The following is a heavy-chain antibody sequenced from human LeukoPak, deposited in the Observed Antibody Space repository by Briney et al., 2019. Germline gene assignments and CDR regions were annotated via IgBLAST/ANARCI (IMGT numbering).Heavy chain of an antibody. J-gene: IGHJ4*02. CDR1: GFTFSSYS. V-gene: IGHV3-21*01. CDR3: ARALSRYDSSGRDLDY. D-gene: IGHD3-22*01. CDR2: ISSSSSYI. Sequence: GGSLRLSCAASGFTFSSYSMNWVRQAPGKGLEWVSSISSSSSYIYYADSVKGRFTISRDNAKNSLYLQMNSLRAEDTAVYYCARALSRYDSSGRDLDYWGQGTLVTVSS.